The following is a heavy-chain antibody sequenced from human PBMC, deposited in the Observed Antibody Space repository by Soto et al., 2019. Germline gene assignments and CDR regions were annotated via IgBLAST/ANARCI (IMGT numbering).Heavy chain of an antibody. V-gene: IGHV4-61*01. CDR1: GGSVSSGSYY. CDR3: ARDKLVGATVNYYGMDV. CDR2: IYYSGST. D-gene: IGHD1-26*01. J-gene: IGHJ6*02. Sequence: QVQLQESGPGLVKPSETLSLTCTVSGGSVSSGSYYWSCIRQPPGKGLEWIGYIYYSGSTNYNPSHKRRVTISVDTSKNQFSLKLSSVTAADTAVYYCARDKLVGATVNYYGMDVWGPGTTVTVSS.